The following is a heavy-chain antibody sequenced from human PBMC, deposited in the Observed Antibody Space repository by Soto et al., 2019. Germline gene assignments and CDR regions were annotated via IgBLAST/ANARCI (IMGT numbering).Heavy chain of an antibody. CDR3: ARDGNYYYGSGSFYGMDV. Sequence: SETLSLTCAVSGGSISSSNWWSWVRQPPGKGLEWIGEIYHSGSTNYNPSLKSRVTISVDKSKKQFNLKLSSVTAADTAVYYCARDGNYYYGSGSFYGMDVWGQGTTVTVSS. CDR1: GGSISSSNW. J-gene: IGHJ6*02. CDR2: IYHSGST. V-gene: IGHV4-4*02. D-gene: IGHD3-10*01.